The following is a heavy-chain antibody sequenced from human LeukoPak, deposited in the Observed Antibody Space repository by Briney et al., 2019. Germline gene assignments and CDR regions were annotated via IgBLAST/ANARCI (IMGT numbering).Heavy chain of an antibody. J-gene: IGHJ4*02. Sequence: GGSLRLSCAASGFTFSSYGMTWVRQAPGKGLEWVSFVTENGRATDYADSVRGRFAISRDSSENTLYLQMTSLRAEDTAVYYCALRLMSGYDGGYYFDYWGQGTLVTVSS. CDR1: GFTFSSYG. CDR3: ALRLMSGYDGGYYFDY. V-gene: IGHV3-23*01. D-gene: IGHD5-12*01. CDR2: VTENGRAT.